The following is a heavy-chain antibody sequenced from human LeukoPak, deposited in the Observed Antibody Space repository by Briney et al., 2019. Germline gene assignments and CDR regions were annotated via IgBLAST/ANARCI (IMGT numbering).Heavy chain of an antibody. CDR1: GYTFTGYY. CDR3: AREGSSSWYPKCFDY. D-gene: IGHD6-13*01. V-gene: IGHV1-2*02. J-gene: IGHJ4*02. Sequence: GASVKVSCKASGYTFTGYYMHWVRQAPGQGLEWMGWINPNSGGTNYAQKFQGRVTMTRDTSISTAYMELSRLRSDDTAVYYCAREGSSSWYPKCFDYWGQGTLVTVSS. CDR2: INPNSGGT.